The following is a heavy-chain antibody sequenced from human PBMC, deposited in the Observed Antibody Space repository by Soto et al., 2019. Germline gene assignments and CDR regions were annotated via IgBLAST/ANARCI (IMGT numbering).Heavy chain of an antibody. D-gene: IGHD5-12*01. CDR3: ARAFSGYVIYYYYYMDV. J-gene: IGHJ6*03. V-gene: IGHV1-18*01. CDR1: GYTFTSYA. Sequence: ASVKVSCKASGYTFTSYAISWVRQAPGQGLEWMGWISAYNGNTNYAQKLQGRVTMTTDTSTSTAYMELRSLRSDDTAVYYCARAFSGYVIYYYYYMDVWGKGTTVTVSS. CDR2: ISAYNGNT.